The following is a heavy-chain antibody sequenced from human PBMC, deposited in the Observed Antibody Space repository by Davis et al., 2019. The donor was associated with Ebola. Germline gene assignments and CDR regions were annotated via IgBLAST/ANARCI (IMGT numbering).Heavy chain of an antibody. CDR3: AKMAEL. Sequence: GESLKISCAASGFTFSSYGMHWVRQAPGKGLEWVAVISYDGSNKYYADSVKGRFTISRDNSKNTLYLQMNSLRAEDTAVYYCAKMAELWGQGTLVTVSS. V-gene: IGHV3-30*18. J-gene: IGHJ4*02. D-gene: IGHD1-26*01. CDR2: ISYDGSNK. CDR1: GFTFSSYG.